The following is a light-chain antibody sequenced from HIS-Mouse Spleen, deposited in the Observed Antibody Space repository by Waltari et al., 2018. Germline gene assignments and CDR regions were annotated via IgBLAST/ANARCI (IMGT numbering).Light chain of an antibody. J-gene: IGLJ1*01. Sequence: QSVLTQPPSASGTPGQRVTISCSGSSSNLGRKTVNWYQQLPGTAPKLLIYSNNQRPSGISNRFSGSKSGNTASLTISGLQAEDEADYYCSSYTSSSTRVFGTGTKVTVL. CDR2: SNN. CDR1: SSNLGRKT. CDR3: SSYTSSSTRV. V-gene: IGLV1-44*01.